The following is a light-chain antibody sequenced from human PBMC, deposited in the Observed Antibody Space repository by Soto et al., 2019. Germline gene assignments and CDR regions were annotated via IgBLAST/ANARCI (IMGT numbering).Light chain of an antibody. V-gene: IGKV3-15*01. J-gene: IGKJ5*01. Sequence: EIVMTQSPATLSVSPGERATLSCRASQSVSSNLAWYQQKPCQAPRLLIYGASTRATGIPARFSGSGSGTEFTLTIRSLQSEDVAVFYCQQYDNWPITFGQGTRLEIK. CDR1: QSVSSN. CDR2: GAS. CDR3: QQYDNWPIT.